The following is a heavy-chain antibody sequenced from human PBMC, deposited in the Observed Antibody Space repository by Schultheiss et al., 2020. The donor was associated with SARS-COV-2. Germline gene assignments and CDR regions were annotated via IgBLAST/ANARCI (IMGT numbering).Heavy chain of an antibody. Sequence: ASVKVSCKASGYTFTGYYMHWVRQAPGQGLEWMGRINPNSGGTNYAQKFQGRVTMTRDTSISTAYMELSRLRSDDTAVYYCARRAGGGDCFDYWGQGTLVTAPQ. CDR3: ARRAGGGDCFDY. V-gene: IGHV1-2*06. CDR1: GYTFTGYY. CDR2: INPNSGGT. D-gene: IGHD2-21*02. J-gene: IGHJ4*02.